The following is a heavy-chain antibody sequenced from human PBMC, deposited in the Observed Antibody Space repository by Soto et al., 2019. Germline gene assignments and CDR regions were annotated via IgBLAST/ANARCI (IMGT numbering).Heavy chain of an antibody. CDR2: IYKSGTA. J-gene: IGHJ5*02. D-gene: IGHD3-3*01. Sequence: QVQLQESGPGLVRPSPTLSLTCSVSGASLRIGDYYWTWIRQPPGKGLEWIGFIYKSGTAKDNPSLSIRVSISVDTSKNQFFLSLKYVTAADTAVYYCVSALGSRFMEWPRFDPWGQGKVVTVSS. V-gene: IGHV4-30-4*01. CDR1: GASLRIGDYY. CDR3: VSALGSRFMEWPRFDP.